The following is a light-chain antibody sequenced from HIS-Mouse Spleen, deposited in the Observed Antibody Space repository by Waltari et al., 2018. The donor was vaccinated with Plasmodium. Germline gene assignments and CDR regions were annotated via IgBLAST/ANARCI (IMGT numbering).Light chain of an antibody. J-gene: IGKJ3*01. CDR3: QQYNSAPFT. CDR1: QGISNY. Sequence: DIQMTQSPSSLSASVDNSVNITCRASQGISNYLAWYQQKPGKVPKLLIYAASTLQTGVPSRFSGSGSGTDFTLTISSLQPEDVATYYCQQYNSAPFTFGPGTKVDIK. CDR2: AAS. V-gene: IGKV1-27*01.